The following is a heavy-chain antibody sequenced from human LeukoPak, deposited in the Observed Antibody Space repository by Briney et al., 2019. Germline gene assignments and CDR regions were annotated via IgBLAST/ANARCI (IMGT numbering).Heavy chain of an antibody. CDR2: IYYSGST. Sequence: SETLSLTCTVSGGSISSSSYYWGWIRQPPGKGLEWIGSIYYSGSTYYNPSLKSRVTISVDTTKNQFSLKLSSVTAADTAVYYCARESGSYLWRSWLNPWGQGTLVTVSS. J-gene: IGHJ5*02. CDR3: ARESGSYLWRSWLNP. V-gene: IGHV4-39*07. CDR1: GGSISSSSYY. D-gene: IGHD3-16*01.